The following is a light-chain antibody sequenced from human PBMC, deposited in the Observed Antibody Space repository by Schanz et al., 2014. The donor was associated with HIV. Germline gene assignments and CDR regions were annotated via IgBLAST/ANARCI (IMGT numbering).Light chain of an antibody. CDR3: HHYGTSPPAFT. V-gene: IGKV3-20*01. Sequence: EVVLTQSPGTLSLSPGERATLSCRASQSLTTNYLAWYQQKLGQAPRLLIYGASSRATGIPDRFIGSGSGTDFTLTINRLEPEDFAVYYCHHYGTSPPAFTFGPGTKVDIK. CDR2: GAS. J-gene: IGKJ3*01. CDR1: QSLTTNY.